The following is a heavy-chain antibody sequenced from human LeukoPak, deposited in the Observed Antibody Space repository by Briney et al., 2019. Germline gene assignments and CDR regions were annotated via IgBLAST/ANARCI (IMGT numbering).Heavy chain of an antibody. CDR1: GFTYG. CDR2: ISGTGDST. V-gene: IGHV3-23*01. D-gene: IGHD2-15*01. Sequence: GGSLRLSCAASGFTYGMSWVRQAPGKGLEWVSTISGTGDSTYYADSVKGRFTISRDSSKNTLYLQMNSLRAEDTAVYYCARPELPGWSVLSDFWGQGTLVTVSS. CDR3: ARPELPGWSVLSDF. J-gene: IGHJ4*02.